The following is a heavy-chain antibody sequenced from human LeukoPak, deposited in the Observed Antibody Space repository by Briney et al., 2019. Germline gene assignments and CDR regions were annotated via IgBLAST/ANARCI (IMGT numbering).Heavy chain of an antibody. CDR1: GFTFSTYT. J-gene: IGHJ3*02. CDR3: ARDPTSSWETAFDI. D-gene: IGHD1-26*01. V-gene: IGHV3-21*01. CDR2: ISDSSTYI. Sequence: GGPLRLSCAASGFTFSTYTMNWVRQAPGKGLEWVSSISDSSTYIYYADSLKGRFTISRDNAKNSLYLQMNSLRVDDTAVYYCARDPTSSWETAFDIWGQGTMVTVSS.